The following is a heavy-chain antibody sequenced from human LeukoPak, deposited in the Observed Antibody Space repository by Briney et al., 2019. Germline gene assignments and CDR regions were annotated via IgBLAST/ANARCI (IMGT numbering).Heavy chain of an antibody. Sequence: GGSLRLSCAASGFTFSSYSMNWVRQAPGKGLEWVSSISSSSSYIYCADSVKGRFTTSRDNAKNSLYLQMNSLRAEDTAVYYCARTGFCSSTSCSFDYWGQGTLVTVSS. CDR3: ARTGFCSSTSCSFDY. CDR1: GFTFSSYS. D-gene: IGHD2-2*03. J-gene: IGHJ4*02. V-gene: IGHV3-21*01. CDR2: ISSSSSYI.